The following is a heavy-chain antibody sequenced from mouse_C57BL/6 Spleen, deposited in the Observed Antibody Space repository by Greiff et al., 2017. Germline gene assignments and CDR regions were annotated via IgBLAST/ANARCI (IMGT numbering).Heavy chain of an antibody. Sequence: VQLQQPGAELVKPGASVKLSCKASGYTFTSYWMHWVKQGPGRGLEWIGRIDPNSGGTKYNEKFKSKATLTVDKPSSTAYMQLSSLTSEDSAVYYCARSIGSGLYYFDYWGQGTTLTVSS. CDR1: GYTFTSYW. D-gene: IGHD3-2*02. J-gene: IGHJ2*01. CDR3: ARSIGSGLYYFDY. CDR2: IDPNSGGT. V-gene: IGHV1-72*01.